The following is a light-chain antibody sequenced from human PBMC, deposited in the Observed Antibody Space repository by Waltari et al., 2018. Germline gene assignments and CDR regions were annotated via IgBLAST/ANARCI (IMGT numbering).Light chain of an antibody. CDR1: QSISAW. V-gene: IGKV1-5*01. CDR2: DAS. Sequence: DIQMTQSPSTLSASVGDRVTITCRAIQSISAWLAWYQLRPGKAPKLLISDASILERGVPSRFSGSGSGTEFTLTINSLQPDDFATYYCHQYTNFPLTFGGGTTVEIK. CDR3: HQYTNFPLT. J-gene: IGKJ4*01.